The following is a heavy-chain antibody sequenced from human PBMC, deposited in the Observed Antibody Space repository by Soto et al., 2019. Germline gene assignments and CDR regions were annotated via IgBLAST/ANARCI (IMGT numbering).Heavy chain of an antibody. CDR1: GFTFSSYA. Sequence: GGSLRLSCAASGFTFSSYAMSWVRQAPGKGLEWVSAISGSGGSTYYADSVKGRFTISRDNSKNTLYPQMNSLRAEDTAVYYCAKDRGNGYCSGGSCLRPYWFDPWGQGTLVTVSS. D-gene: IGHD2-15*01. J-gene: IGHJ5*02. CDR3: AKDRGNGYCSGGSCLRPYWFDP. CDR2: ISGSGGST. V-gene: IGHV3-23*01.